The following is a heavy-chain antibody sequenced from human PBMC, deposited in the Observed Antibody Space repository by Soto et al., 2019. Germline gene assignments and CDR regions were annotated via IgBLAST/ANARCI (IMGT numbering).Heavy chain of an antibody. Sequence: SVKVSCKASGGTFSSYAISWVRQAPGQGLEWMGGIIPIFGTANYAQKFQGRVTITADESTSTAYMELSSLRSEDTAVYYCAREFRYGDSFDYWGQGTLVTVSS. V-gene: IGHV1-69*13. CDR2: IIPIFGTA. J-gene: IGHJ4*02. CDR1: GGTFSSYA. CDR3: AREFRYGDSFDY. D-gene: IGHD4-17*01.